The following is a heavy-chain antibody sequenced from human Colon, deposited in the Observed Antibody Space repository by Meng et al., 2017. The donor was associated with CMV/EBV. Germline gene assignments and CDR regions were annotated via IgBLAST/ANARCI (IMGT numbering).Heavy chain of an antibody. CDR2: IDPNTGDT. J-gene: IGHJ4*02. D-gene: IGHD5-24*01. CDR3: TRGTGYNYGTGYLDY. V-gene: IGHV1-2*04. Sequence: HVQMMQSEAEVKKPGASVKVSCKASGYTFSTYYMHWVRLAPGQGLEWMGWIDPNTGDTKFAVKFQGWVTLTTNTSISTAYMELSRLKSDDTAVYYCTRGTGYNYGTGYLDYWGQGTLVTVSS. CDR1: GYTFSTYY.